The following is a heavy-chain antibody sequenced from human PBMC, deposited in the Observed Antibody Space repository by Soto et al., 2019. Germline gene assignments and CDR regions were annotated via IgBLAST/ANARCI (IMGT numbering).Heavy chain of an antibody. CDR1: GYTFTSYG. V-gene: IGHV1-18*01. Sequence: GASVKVSCKASGYTFTSYGISWVRQAPGQGLEWMGWISAYNGNTNYAQKLQGRVTMTTDTSTSTAYMELRSLRSDDTAVYYCARDGPGSRWYSLSVNSFDYWGQGTLVTVSS. CDR3: ARDGPGSRWYSLSVNSFDY. CDR2: ISAYNGNT. D-gene: IGHD6-13*01. J-gene: IGHJ4*02.